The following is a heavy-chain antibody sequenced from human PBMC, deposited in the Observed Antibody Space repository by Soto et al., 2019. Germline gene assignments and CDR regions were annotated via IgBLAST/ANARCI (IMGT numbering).Heavy chain of an antibody. CDR2: ISGSGGST. CDR1: GFTFSSYA. D-gene: IGHD2-2*03. Sequence: EVQLLESGGGLVQPGRSLRLSCAASGFTFSSYAMSWVRQAPGKGLEWVSAISGSGGSTYYADSAKGRFTISRDNSKNTLYLQMNSLRAEDTAVYYCAKEGGYCSSTSCYGRVYYWGQGTLVTVSS. J-gene: IGHJ4*02. CDR3: AKEGGYCSSTSCYGRVYY. V-gene: IGHV3-23*01.